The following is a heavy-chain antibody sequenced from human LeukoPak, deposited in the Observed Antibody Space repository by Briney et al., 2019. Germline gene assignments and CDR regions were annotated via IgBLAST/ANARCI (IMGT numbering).Heavy chain of an antibody. D-gene: IGHD6-13*01. J-gene: IGHJ4*02. CDR1: GYSFSTYW. CDR2: IFPADSDT. V-gene: IGHV5-51*01. CDR3: ASVYSSSSWDY. Sequence: GESLKISCRASGYSFSTYWIGWVRQMPGKGLEWMGVIFPADSDTRYSPSFQGQATISADKSISTAYLQWSSLKASDTAMYYCASVYSSSSWDYWGQGTLVTVSS.